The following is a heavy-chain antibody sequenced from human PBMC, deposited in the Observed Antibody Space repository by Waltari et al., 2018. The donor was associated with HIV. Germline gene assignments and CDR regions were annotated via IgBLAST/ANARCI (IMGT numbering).Heavy chain of an antibody. CDR3: ARLTQYSDSTGYYNFDY. Sequence: QLQLQESGPGLVKPSETLSLTCTVSGGSISSGSYYWGWIRQPPGKGLEWIGSIYYSGRTYYNTSIKSRVTFSVDTAKNQFALKLSSVTAADTAVYYCARLTQYSDSTGYYNFDYWGQGTLVTASS. CDR1: GGSISSGSYY. J-gene: IGHJ4*02. V-gene: IGHV4-39*01. D-gene: IGHD3-22*01. CDR2: IYYSGRT.